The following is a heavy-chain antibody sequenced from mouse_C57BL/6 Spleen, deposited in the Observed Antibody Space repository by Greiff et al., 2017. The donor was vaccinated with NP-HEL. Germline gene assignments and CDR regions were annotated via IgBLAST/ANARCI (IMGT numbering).Heavy chain of an antibody. CDR3: AEDGYYSMDY. Sequence: EVKLMESGGGLVKPGGSLKLSCAASGFTFSDYGMHWVRQAPEKGLEWVAYISSGSSTIYYADTVKGRFTIFRDNAKNTLFLQMTSLRSEDTAMYYCAEDGYYSMDYWGQGTSVTVSS. CDR2: ISSGSSTI. V-gene: IGHV5-17*01. CDR1: GFTFSDYG. J-gene: IGHJ4*01. D-gene: IGHD2-3*01.